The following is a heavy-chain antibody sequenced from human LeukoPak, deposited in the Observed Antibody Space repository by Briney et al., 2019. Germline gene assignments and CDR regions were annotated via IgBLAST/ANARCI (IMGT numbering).Heavy chain of an antibody. CDR1: GFSFNNAW. J-gene: IGHJ4*02. CDR2: LKSKTDGGTA. Sequence: GGSLRLSCAASGFSFNNAWMIWVRQAPGKGLEWVGRLKSKTDGGTADYAAPVKDRFTISRDDSKSTLYLQMNSLKTEDTAVYYCTRDRRDSSGRYGGSDYWGQGIPVTVSS. D-gene: IGHD6-19*01. CDR3: TRDRRDSSGRYGGSDY. V-gene: IGHV3-15*07.